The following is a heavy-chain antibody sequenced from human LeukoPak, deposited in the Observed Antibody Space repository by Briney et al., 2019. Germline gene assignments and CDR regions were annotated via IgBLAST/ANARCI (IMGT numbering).Heavy chain of an antibody. Sequence: GGSLRLSSAASRFTFSSYAMSWVRQAPGKGLEWVSAISGSGGSTYYADSVKGRSTIPRHNSKNTLYLQMNSHISEDTAVYYCAKWATYYYGSGKGDFDYWGQGTLVTVSS. D-gene: IGHD3-10*01. CDR3: AKWATYYYGSGKGDFDY. CDR2: ISGSGGST. J-gene: IGHJ4*02. V-gene: IGHV3-23*01. CDR1: RFTFSSYA.